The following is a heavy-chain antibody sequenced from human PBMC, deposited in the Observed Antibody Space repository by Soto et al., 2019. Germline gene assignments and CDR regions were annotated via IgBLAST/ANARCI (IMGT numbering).Heavy chain of an antibody. CDR1: GFTFSNAW. CDR3: TTLTMIIVHGDY. CDR2: IKSRADGGAT. D-gene: IGHD3-22*01. J-gene: IGHJ4*02. Sequence: AGGSLRLSCAASGFTFSNAWMNWVRQAPGKGLEWVGRIKSRADGGATDYAAPVKGRFTISRDDSKNTLYLQMNSLKTEDTAVYYCTTLTMIIVHGDYWGQGALVTVSS. V-gene: IGHV3-15*07.